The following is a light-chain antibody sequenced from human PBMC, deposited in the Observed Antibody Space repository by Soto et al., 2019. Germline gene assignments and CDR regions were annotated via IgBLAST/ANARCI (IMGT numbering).Light chain of an antibody. V-gene: IGLV2-23*01. J-gene: IGLJ1*01. CDR1: SSDVGSYNL. CDR2: EGS. Sequence: QSALTQPASVSGPPGQSITISCTGTSSDVGSYNLVSWYQQHPGKAPKLMIYEGSKRPSGVSNRFSGSKSGNTASLTISGLQAEDEADYYCCSYARMFYVFGTGTKVTVL. CDR3: CSYARMFYV.